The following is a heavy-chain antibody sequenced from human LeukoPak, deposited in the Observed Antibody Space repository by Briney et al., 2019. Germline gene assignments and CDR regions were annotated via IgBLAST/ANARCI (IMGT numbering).Heavy chain of an antibody. V-gene: IGHV3-74*01. J-gene: IGHJ4*02. D-gene: IGHD6-13*01. CDR2: IDTNGRTI. CDR1: SFTFSRYW. Sequence: PGGSLRLSCAASSFTFSRYWFHWVRQAPGKGLDWVSRIDTNGRTIDYADSVKGRFTISRDNAKNTLFLEMNSLRAEDTAIYYCARDLAGADDYWGQGTLVTVSS. CDR3: ARDLAGADDY.